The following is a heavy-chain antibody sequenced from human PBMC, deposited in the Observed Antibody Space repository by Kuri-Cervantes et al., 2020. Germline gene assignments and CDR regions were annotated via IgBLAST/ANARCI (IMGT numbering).Heavy chain of an antibody. Sequence: SETLSLTCAVYGASFSPYYWNWIRQPPGKGLEWIGEINHSGGTNYNPSLKSRVTMSVDTSKNQFSLHLTSLTAADTAMYYCASGYYDILTGYSDYWGQGTLVTVSS. CDR1: GASFSPYY. V-gene: IGHV4-34*01. D-gene: IGHD3-9*01. CDR2: INHSGGT. CDR3: ASGYYDILTGYSDY. J-gene: IGHJ4*02.